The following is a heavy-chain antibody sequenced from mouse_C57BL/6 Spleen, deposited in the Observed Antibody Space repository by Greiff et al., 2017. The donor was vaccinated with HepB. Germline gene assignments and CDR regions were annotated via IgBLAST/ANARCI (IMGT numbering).Heavy chain of an antibody. CDR2: IWSGGST. Sequence: VQLQQSGPGLVQPSQSLSITCTVSGFSLTSYGVHWVRQSPGKGLEWLGVIWSGGSTDYNAAFISRLSISKDNSKSQVFFKMNSLQADDTAIYYCASYSNYVAWFAYWGQGTLVTVSA. D-gene: IGHD2-5*01. CDR3: ASYSNYVAWFAY. V-gene: IGHV2-2*01. J-gene: IGHJ3*01. CDR1: GFSLTSYG.